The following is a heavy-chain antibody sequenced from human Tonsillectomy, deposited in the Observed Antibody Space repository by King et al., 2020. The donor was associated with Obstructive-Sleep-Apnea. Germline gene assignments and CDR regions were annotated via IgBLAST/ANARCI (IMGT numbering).Heavy chain of an antibody. D-gene: IGHD3-10*01. CDR2: FFYSGST. V-gene: IGHV4-30-4*01. CDR1: GGSISSGDYY. CDR3: SRYYYGSGPDY. J-gene: IGHJ4*02. Sequence: QLQESGPGLVKPSQTLSLTCTVSGGSISSGDYYWSGIRQPPGKGLEWSGYFFYSGSTYYNPSLKSRVTISVDTTKHQCSLNLSSVTAAEPAVYYCSRYYYGSGPDYWGQGTLVTVSS.